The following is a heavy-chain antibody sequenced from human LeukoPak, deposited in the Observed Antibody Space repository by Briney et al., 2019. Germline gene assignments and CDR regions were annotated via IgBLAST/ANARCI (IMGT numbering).Heavy chain of an antibody. J-gene: IGHJ4*02. CDR1: GYTFTSYD. CDR2: ISAYNGDT. D-gene: IGHD6-13*01. CDR3: ARDHSSSCQLLDY. Sequence: ASVKVSCKASGYTFTSYDINWVRQAPRQGLEWMGWISAYNGDTNYAQKFQGRFTMTTDTSTSTANMELRSLRSDDTAVYYCARDHSSSCQLLDYWGQGTLVTVSS. V-gene: IGHV1-18*01.